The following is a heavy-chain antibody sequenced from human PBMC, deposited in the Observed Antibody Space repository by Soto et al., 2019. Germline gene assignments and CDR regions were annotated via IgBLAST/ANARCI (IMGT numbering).Heavy chain of an antibody. J-gene: IGHJ5*02. CDR1: GGTFSSYA. D-gene: IGHD2-8*01. V-gene: IGHV1-69*13. CDR2: IIPIFGTA. Sequence: ASVKVSCKASGGTFSSYAISWVRQAPGQGLEWMGGIIPIFGTANYAQKFQGRVTITADESTSTAYMELSSLRSEDTAVYYCARDPNGVQLRNTGGNWFDTWGQGTLVTVSS. CDR3: ARDPNGVQLRNTGGNWFDT.